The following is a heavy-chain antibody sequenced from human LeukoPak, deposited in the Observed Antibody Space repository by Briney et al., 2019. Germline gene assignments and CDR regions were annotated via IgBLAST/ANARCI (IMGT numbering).Heavy chain of an antibody. CDR2: IWYDGNNQ. CDR1: GFTFSSYG. D-gene: IGHD6-19*01. V-gene: IGHV3-30*02. Sequence: GGSLRLSCAASGFTFSSYGMHWVRQAPGKGLEWVAVIWYDGNNQYYADSVKGRFTISRDNSKNTLYLQMNSLRAEDTAVYYCAKDQEQQWLAFLGKWDAFDIWGQGTMVTVSS. CDR3: AKDQEQQWLAFLGKWDAFDI. J-gene: IGHJ3*02.